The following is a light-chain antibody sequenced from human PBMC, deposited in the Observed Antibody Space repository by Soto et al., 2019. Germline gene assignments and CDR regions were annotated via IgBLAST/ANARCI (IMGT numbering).Light chain of an antibody. CDR1: SGDLGSYNL. CDR3: CSYARSSTYV. CDR2: EGS. V-gene: IGLV2-23*01. Sequence: QSALTQPASVSGSPGQSITISCTGTSGDLGSYNLVSWYQHHPGKAPKLMIYEGSKRPSGVSNRFSGSKSGSTASLTISGLQAEDEADYYCCSYARSSTYVFGTGTKLTVL. J-gene: IGLJ1*01.